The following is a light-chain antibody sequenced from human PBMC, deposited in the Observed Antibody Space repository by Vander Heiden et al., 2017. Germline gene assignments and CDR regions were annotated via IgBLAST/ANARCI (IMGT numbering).Light chain of an antibody. V-gene: IGLV1-44*01. CDR1: SSNIGSNT. Sequence: QSVLTQPPSASGTPGQRVTISCSGSSSNIGSNTVNWYQQLGTAPRLLIYSNNQRPSGVPDRFSGSKSGTSASLAISGLQSEDEADYYCAAWDDSLNGFYVFGTGTKVTVL. J-gene: IGLJ1*01. CDR2: SNN. CDR3: AAWDDSLNGFYV.